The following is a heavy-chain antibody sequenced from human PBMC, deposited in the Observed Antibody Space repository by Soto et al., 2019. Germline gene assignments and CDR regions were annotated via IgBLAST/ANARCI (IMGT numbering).Heavy chain of an antibody. J-gene: IGHJ6*02. Sequence: NPSETLSLTCTVSGGSISSSSYYWGWIRQPPGKGLEWIGSIYYSGSTYYNPSLKSRVTISVDTSKNQFSLKLSSVTAADTAVYYCARLQGTMVRGVLYYYYYGMDVWGQGTTVTVSS. CDR3: ARLQGTMVRGVLYYYYYGMDV. CDR1: GGSISSSSYY. V-gene: IGHV4-39*01. D-gene: IGHD3-10*01. CDR2: IYYSGST.